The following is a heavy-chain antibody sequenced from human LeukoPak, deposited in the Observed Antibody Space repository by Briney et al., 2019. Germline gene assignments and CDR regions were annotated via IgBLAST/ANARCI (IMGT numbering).Heavy chain of an antibody. CDR2: IYGGGSV. CDR3: ARDKSYFGSGNYHYFDS. CDR1: GFTVRSNY. V-gene: IGHV3-53*05. Sequence: GGSLRLSCAASGFTVRSNYMSWVRQAPGKGLEWVSIIYGGGSVFYADPVKGRFTISRDNSKNTVYLQMNSLRPEDTALYYCARDKSYFGSGNYHYFDSWGQGALVIVS. D-gene: IGHD3-10*01. J-gene: IGHJ4*02.